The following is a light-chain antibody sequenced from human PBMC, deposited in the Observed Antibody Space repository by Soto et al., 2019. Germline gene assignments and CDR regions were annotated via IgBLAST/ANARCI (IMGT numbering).Light chain of an antibody. CDR3: EQYNDWTGT. CDR1: QSVNSN. CDR2: GVS. V-gene: IGKV3-15*01. Sequence: EIVMTQSPATLSVSPGERATLSCRASQSVNSNLAWYQQKPGQAPRLLIYGVSTRATGIPARFSGSGSGTEFTLAISSLQSEDFAVYYCEQYNDWTGTFGQGTKVEIK. J-gene: IGKJ1*01.